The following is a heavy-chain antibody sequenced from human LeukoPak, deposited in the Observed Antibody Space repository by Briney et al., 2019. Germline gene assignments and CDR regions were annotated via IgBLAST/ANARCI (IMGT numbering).Heavy chain of an antibody. V-gene: IGHV3-30*04. CDR2: ISYDGSNK. D-gene: IGHD2-21*02. Sequence: GGSLRLSCAASGFTFSSDAMHWVRQAPGKGLEWVAAISYDGSNKNYADSVKGRLTISRDNSKNTLYLQMDNLRAEDTAVYYCARVTTAIPDAFDIWGQGTMVTVSS. J-gene: IGHJ3*02. CDR1: GFTFSSDA. CDR3: ARVTTAIPDAFDI.